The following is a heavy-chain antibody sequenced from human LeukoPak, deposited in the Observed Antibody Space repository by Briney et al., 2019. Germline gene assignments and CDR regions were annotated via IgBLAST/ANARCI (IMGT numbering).Heavy chain of an antibody. D-gene: IGHD3-10*01. J-gene: IGHJ4*02. CDR3: ARGGELKLVRGRRANDY. CDR2: INHSGST. CDR1: GGSIRNSSYY. Sequence: SETLSLTCTVSGGSIRNSSYYWGWIRQPPGKGLEWIGEINHSGSTNYNPSLKSRVTISVDTSKNQFSLKLSSVTAADTAVYYCARGGELKLVRGRRANDYWGQGTLVTVSS. V-gene: IGHV4-39*07.